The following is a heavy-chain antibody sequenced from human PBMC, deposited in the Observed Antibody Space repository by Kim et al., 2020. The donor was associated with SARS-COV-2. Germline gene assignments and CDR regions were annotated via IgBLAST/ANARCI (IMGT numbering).Heavy chain of an antibody. Sequence: SETLSLTCAVYGGSFSGYYWSWIRQPPGKGLEWIGEINHSGSTNYNPSLKSRVTISVDTSKNQFSLKLSSVTAADTAVYYCARLIRRYSSSWTSYYYYYGMDVWGQGTTVTVSS. V-gene: IGHV4-34*01. D-gene: IGHD6-13*01. J-gene: IGHJ6*02. CDR3: ARLIRRYSSSWTSYYYYYGMDV. CDR2: INHSGST. CDR1: GGSFSGYY.